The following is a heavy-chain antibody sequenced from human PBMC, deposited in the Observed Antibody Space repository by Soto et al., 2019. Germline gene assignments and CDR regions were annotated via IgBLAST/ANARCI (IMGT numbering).Heavy chain of an antibody. J-gene: IGHJ5*02. CDR3: SRGRFCSSTSCYRDWFDP. V-gene: IGHV4-30-2*01. CDR2: IYHSGST. CDR1: GGSISSGGYS. D-gene: IGHD2-2*01. Sequence: SSETLSLTCGVSGGSISSGGYSWSWIRQPPGKGLEWIGYIYHSGSTYYNPSLKSRVTISVDRSKNQFSLKLSSVTAADTAVYYCSRGRFCSSTSCYRDWFDPWGQGTLVTVSS.